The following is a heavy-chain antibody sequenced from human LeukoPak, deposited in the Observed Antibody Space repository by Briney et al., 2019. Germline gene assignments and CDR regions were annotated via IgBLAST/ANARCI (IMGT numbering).Heavy chain of an antibody. J-gene: IGHJ4*02. V-gene: IGHV3-43*02. CDR1: GFTFLDYA. CDR2: ISGDGGST. Sequence: GGSLGLSCAGPGFTFLDYAIHWVREALGKGQGCVSLISGDGGSTFSADSVKGRFTLSTDTTKNSLYLQMNSLRSDDTALDYCARESESSVWYDYWGQGTPVTVSS. CDR3: ARESESSVWYDY. D-gene: IGHD6-19*01.